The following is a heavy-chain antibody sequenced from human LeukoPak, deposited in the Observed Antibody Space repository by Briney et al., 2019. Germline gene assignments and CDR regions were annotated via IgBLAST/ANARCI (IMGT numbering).Heavy chain of an antibody. Sequence: PSETLSLTCTVSGGSISSSSYYWGWIRQPPGKGLEWIGSIYYSGSTYYNPSLKSRVTISVDTSKNQFSLKLSSVTAADTAVYYCARDPNAMVRGYGMDVWGQGTTVTVSS. CDR1: GGSISSSSYY. V-gene: IGHV4-39*07. D-gene: IGHD3-10*01. J-gene: IGHJ6*02. CDR3: ARDPNAMVRGYGMDV. CDR2: IYYSGST.